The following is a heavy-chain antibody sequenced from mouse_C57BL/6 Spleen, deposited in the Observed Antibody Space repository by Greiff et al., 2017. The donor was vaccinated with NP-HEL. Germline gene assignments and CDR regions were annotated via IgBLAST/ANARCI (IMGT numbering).Heavy chain of an antibody. CDR3: APHYYGSSHWYCDV. V-gene: IGHV1-50*01. CDR2: IDPSDSYT. D-gene: IGHD1-1*01. CDR1: GYTFTSYW. Sequence: VQLQQPGAELVKPGASVKLSCKASGYTFTSYWMQWVKQRPGQGLECIGEIDPSDSYTNSNQKFTGKATLTVDTSSRTAYMQLSSLTSEDSAVYYCAPHYYGSSHWYCDVWGTGTTVTVSS. J-gene: IGHJ1*03.